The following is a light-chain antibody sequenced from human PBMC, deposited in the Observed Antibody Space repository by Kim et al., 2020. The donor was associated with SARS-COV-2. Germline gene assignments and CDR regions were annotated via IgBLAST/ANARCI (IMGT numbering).Light chain of an antibody. CDR1: SSDVGGYNY. CDR2: EVS. CDR3: SSYAGSNNLV. V-gene: IGLV2-8*01. J-gene: IGLJ2*01. Sequence: GQSVTISCTGTSSDVGGYNYVSSYQQHPGKAPKLMIYEVSQRPSGVPDRFSGSKSGNTASLTVSGLQAEDEADYYCSSYAGSNNLVFGGGTQLTVL.